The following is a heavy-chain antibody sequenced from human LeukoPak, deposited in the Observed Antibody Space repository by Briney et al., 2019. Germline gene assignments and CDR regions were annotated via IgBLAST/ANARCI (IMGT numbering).Heavy chain of an antibody. D-gene: IGHD1-26*01. V-gene: IGHV4-4*07. CDR1: GGSISSYY. CDR3: ARDLRVGASLDDAFDI. CDR2: IYTSGST. J-gene: IGHJ3*02. Sequence: SETLSLTCTVSGGSISSYYWSWIRQPAGKGLEWIGRIYTSGSTNYNPSLKSRVTMSVDTSKNQFSLKLSSVTAADTAVYYCARDLRVGASLDDAFDIWGQGTKVTVS.